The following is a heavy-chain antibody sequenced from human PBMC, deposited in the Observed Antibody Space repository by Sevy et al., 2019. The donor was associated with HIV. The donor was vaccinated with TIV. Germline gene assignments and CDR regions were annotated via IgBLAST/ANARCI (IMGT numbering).Heavy chain of an antibody. CDR3: VRREGRNESGWGPDF. Sequence: SETLSLTCTVSGGSISSTTSCWGWNRQPPGKELEWIGTIYYRGHTTYNPSLKNRVTMSVDTSKNHFSLKATAVTAADTAVYYCVRREGRNESGWGPDFWGRGTLVTVSS. V-gene: IGHV4-39*02. CDR2: IYYRGHT. J-gene: IGHJ4*02. CDR1: GGSISSTTSC. D-gene: IGHD1-1*01.